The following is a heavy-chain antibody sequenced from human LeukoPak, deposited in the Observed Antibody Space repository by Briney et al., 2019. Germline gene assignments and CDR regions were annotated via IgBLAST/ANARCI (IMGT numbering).Heavy chain of an antibody. CDR2: SNPSGGST. V-gene: IGHV1-46*01. Sequence: ASVKVSCKASGDTFTTDYIHWVRQGPGQGPEWMGVSNPSGGSTTNAQKFQGRVTMTRDTSASTVYMELSSLRSEDTAIYYCARARGSGSYYGHDYYYYHYMDVWGKGTTVTVSS. J-gene: IGHJ6*03. CDR3: ARARGSGSYYGHDYYYYHYMDV. CDR1: GDTFTTDY. D-gene: IGHD3-10*01.